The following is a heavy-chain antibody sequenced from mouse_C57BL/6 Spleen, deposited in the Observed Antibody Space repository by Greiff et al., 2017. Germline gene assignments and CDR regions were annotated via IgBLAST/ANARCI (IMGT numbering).Heavy chain of an antibody. V-gene: IGHV1-53*01. CDR3: ARYSNYEGAMDY. Sequence: QVQLQQPGTELVKPGASVKLSCKASGYTFTSYWMHWVKQRPGQGLEWIGNINPSNGGTNYNEKFKSKATLTVDKSSSTAYMQLSSLTSEDSAFYYCARYSNYEGAMDYWGQGTSVTVSS. J-gene: IGHJ4*01. CDR2: INPSNGGT. CDR1: GYTFTSYW. D-gene: IGHD2-5*01.